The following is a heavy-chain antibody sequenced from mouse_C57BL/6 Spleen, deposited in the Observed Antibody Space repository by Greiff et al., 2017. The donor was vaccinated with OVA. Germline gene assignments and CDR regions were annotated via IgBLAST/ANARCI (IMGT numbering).Heavy chain of an antibody. CDR1: GYTFTDYE. D-gene: IGHD1-1*01. J-gene: IGHJ2*01. CDR3: TSRTVVVDY. V-gene: IGHV1-15*01. Sequence: VKLMESGAELVRPGASVTLSCKASGYTFTDYEMHWVKQTPVHGLEWIGAIDPETGGTAYNQKFKGKAILTADKSSSTAYMELRSLTSEDSAVYYCTSRTVVVDYWGQGTTLTVSS. CDR2: IDPETGGT.